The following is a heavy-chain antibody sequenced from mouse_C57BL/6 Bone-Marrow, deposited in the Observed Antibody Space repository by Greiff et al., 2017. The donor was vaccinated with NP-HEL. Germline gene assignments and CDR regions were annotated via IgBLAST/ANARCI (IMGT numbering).Heavy chain of an antibody. D-gene: IGHD1-1*01. Sequence: EVQLVESGEGLVKPGGSLKLSCAASGFTFSSYAMSWVRQTPEKRLEWVAYISSGGDYIYYADTVKGRFTISRDNARNTLYLQMSSLKSEDTAMYYCTRDGYYGSSLAWFAYWGQGTLVTVSA. CDR1: GFTFSSYA. J-gene: IGHJ3*01. CDR3: TRDGYYGSSLAWFAY. V-gene: IGHV5-9-1*02. CDR2: ISSGGDYI.